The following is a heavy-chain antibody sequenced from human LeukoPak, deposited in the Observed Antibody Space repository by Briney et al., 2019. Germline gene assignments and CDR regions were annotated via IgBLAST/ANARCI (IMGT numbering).Heavy chain of an antibody. V-gene: IGHV1-18*01. CDR3: AREGIAAAGTPYFDY. J-gene: IGHJ4*02. CDR1: GYTFTSYG. D-gene: IGHD6-13*01. CDR2: ISAYNGNT. Sequence: ASVKVSCKAAGYTFTSYGISWVRQAPGQGLEWMGWISAYNGNTNYAQKFQGRVTMTTDTSTSTAYMELRSLRSDDTAVYYCAREGIAAAGTPYFDYWGQGTLVTVSS.